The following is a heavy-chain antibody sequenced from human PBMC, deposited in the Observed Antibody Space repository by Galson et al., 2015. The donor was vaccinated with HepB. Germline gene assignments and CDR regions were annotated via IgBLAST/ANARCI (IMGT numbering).Heavy chain of an antibody. CDR3: ARVPYGSGSYPFDP. D-gene: IGHD3-10*01. V-gene: IGHV3-7*03. Sequence: SLRLSCAASGFTFSSYWMSWVRQAPGKGLEWVANIKQDGSEKYYVDSVKGRFTISRDNAKNSLYLQMNSLRAEDTAVYYCARVPYGSGSYPFDPWGQGTLVTVSS. CDR2: IKQDGSEK. J-gene: IGHJ5*02. CDR1: GFTFSSYW.